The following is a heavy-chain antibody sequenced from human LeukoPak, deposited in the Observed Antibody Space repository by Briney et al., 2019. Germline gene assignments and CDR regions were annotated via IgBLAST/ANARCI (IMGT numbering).Heavy chain of an antibody. Sequence: GASVKVSCKASGYTFTGYYMHWVRQAPGQGLEWMGWINPNSGGTKYAQKSQGRVTMTRDTSITTAYMELSRLRSDDTAVYYCARELVATMVDHWGQGTLVTVSS. V-gene: IGHV1-2*02. CDR3: ARELVATMVDH. CDR1: GYTFTGYY. J-gene: IGHJ4*02. CDR2: INPNSGGT. D-gene: IGHD5-12*01.